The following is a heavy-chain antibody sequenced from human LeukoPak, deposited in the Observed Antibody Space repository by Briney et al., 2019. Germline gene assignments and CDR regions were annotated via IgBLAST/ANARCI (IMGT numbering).Heavy chain of an antibody. D-gene: IGHD3-3*01. CDR1: GGSISSYY. CDR3: SRSGGLLDYYYGMDV. J-gene: IGHJ6*02. V-gene: IGHV4-4*07. CDR2: IYTSGST. Sequence: SETLSLTCTVSGGSISSYYWSWIRQPAGKGLEWIGRIYTSGSTNYNPSLKSRVTMSVDTSKNQFSLKLSSVTAADTAVYYCSRSGGLLDYYYGMDVWGQGTTVTVSS.